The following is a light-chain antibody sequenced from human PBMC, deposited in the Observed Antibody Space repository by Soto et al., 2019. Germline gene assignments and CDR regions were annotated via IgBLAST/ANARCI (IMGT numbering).Light chain of an antibody. CDR2: GAS. CDR1: QSISDN. V-gene: IGKV3D-15*01. Sequence: EIVVTQSPATLSVSPGDRANLSCRASQSISDNVAWYQQKPGQAPRLLIFGASIRATGIPARFSGSGSGTEFTLTISSLQSEDFAIYFCQQFNNWPTTFGQGTRLET. CDR3: QQFNNWPTT. J-gene: IGKJ5*01.